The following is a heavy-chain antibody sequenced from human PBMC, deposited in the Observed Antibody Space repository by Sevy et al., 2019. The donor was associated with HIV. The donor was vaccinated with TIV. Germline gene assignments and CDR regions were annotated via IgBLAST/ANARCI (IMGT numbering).Heavy chain of an antibody. CDR2: INQDGSET. CDR1: GFTFSSYW. Sequence: GGSLRLSCAASGFTFSSYWMSWVRQAPGKGLEWVATINQDGSETFYVDSVKGRFTISRHNPRKSLYLQMNSLSAEDPAVYYCARLFYRSADYWGQGTLVTVSS. CDR3: ARLFYRSADY. J-gene: IGHJ4*02. V-gene: IGHV3-7*01. D-gene: IGHD3-16*02.